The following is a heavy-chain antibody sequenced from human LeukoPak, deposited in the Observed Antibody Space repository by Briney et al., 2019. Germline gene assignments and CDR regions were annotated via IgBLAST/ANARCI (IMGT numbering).Heavy chain of an antibody. CDR1: GVTLSGYA. V-gene: IGHV3-48*02. Sequence: GGALRLSCADSGVTLSGYAMNWVRQAPGKGLEWVSHIFSSDSTIGYADSVKGRFTVSRDNAKNSLYLQMNNLRDDDTAVYYCARDLNWAFDYWGQGTLVTVSS. J-gene: IGHJ4*02. CDR3: ARDLNWAFDY. CDR2: IFSSDSTI. D-gene: IGHD1-1*01.